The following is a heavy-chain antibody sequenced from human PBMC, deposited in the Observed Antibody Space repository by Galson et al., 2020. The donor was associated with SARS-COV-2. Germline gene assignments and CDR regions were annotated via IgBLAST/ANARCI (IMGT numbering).Heavy chain of an antibody. Sequence: GGSLRLSCAASGFTFSSYGMHWVRQAPGKGLEWVAVIWYDGSNKYYADSVKGRFTISRDNSKNTLYLQMNSLRAEDTAVYYCARDRPEYEGAPPGYSSGWPSPFDYWGQGTLVTVSS. V-gene: IGHV3-33*01. CDR2: IWYDGSNK. J-gene: IGHJ4*02. D-gene: IGHD6-19*01. CDR1: GFTFSSYG. CDR3: ARDRPEYEGAPPGYSSGWPSPFDY.